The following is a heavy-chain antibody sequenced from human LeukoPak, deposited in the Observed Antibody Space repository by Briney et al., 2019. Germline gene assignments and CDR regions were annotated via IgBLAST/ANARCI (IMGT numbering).Heavy chain of an antibody. CDR2: IRQDGSGQ. Sequence: GGSLGLSCAASGFTFSSYYMSWVRQAPGMGLEWVANIRQDGSGQFYADSVKGRFTISRDNAKNSLYLQMDSLRVEDTAVYYCGRWLYSSGWAIDYWGQGTLVTVSS. J-gene: IGHJ4*02. V-gene: IGHV3-7*01. CDR3: GRWLYSSGWAIDY. CDR1: GFTFSSYY. D-gene: IGHD6-19*01.